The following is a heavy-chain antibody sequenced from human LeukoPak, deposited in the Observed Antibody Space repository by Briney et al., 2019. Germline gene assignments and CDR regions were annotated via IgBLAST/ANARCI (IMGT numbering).Heavy chain of an antibody. CDR3: ARRRNRYYDSSGYSSYHFDY. Sequence: SETLSLTCAVYGGSFSGYYWSWIRQPPGKRLEWIGEINHSGSTNYNPSLKSRVTISVDTSKNQFSLKLSSVTAADTAVYYCARRRNRYYDSSGYSSYHFDYWGQGTLVTVSS. CDR1: GGSFSGYY. CDR2: INHSGST. D-gene: IGHD3-22*01. J-gene: IGHJ4*02. V-gene: IGHV4-34*01.